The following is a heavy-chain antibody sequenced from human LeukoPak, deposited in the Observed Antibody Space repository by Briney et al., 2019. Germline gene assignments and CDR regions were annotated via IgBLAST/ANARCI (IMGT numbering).Heavy chain of an antibody. CDR1: GYTFTGYF. J-gene: IGHJ3*02. CDR3: ARRGYCSGGDCYSAAFDI. D-gene: IGHD2-15*01. CDR2: INPNGGGT. V-gene: IGHV1-2*02. Sequence: ASVKVSCKASGYTFTGYFIHWIRQAPGQGLEWMGWINPNGGGTNSAQKFQGRVTMTRDTSISTAYMELSSLKASDTAMYYCARRGYCSGGDCYSAAFDIWGQGTMVTVSS.